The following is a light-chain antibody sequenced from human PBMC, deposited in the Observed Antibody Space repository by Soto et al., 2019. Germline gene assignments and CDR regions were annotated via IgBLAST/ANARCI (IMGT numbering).Light chain of an antibody. CDR3: QQSYGIFPT. Sequence: DIQMTQSPSSLSASVGDRVTITCRASQSISSYLNWYQQKPGKAPRLLIYAASTMQSGVPSRFSGSGSGTDFTLTLSHLQPEDLGTYYCQQSYGIFPTFGPGTKVEIK. V-gene: IGKV1-39*01. CDR2: AAS. J-gene: IGKJ3*01. CDR1: QSISSY.